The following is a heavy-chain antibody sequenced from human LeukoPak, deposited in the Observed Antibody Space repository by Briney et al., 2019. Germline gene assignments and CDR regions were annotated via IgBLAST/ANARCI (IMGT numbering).Heavy chain of an antibody. CDR1: GGSISSYY. J-gene: IGHJ4*02. Sequence: PSETLSLTCTVPGGSISSYYWSWIRQPPGKGLEWIGYIYYSGSTNYNPSLKSRVTISVDTSKNQFSLKLSSVTAADTAVYYCARRGLAGIDYWGQGTLVTVSS. V-gene: IGHV4-59*08. CDR3: ARRGLAGIDY. CDR2: IYYSGST. D-gene: IGHD6-13*01.